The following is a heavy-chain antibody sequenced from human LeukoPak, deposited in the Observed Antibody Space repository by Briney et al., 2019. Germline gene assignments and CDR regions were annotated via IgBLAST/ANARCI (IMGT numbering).Heavy chain of an antibody. Sequence: GGSLRLSCAASGFMFSSNWMSWVRLAPGKGLEWVANIKEDGTETYYVDSVKGRFTISRDNAKNSLYLQMNNLRVEDTAVYYCAKEGRSLQTYWGQGTLVTVSS. CDR2: IKEDGTET. J-gene: IGHJ4*02. V-gene: IGHV3-7*03. CDR3: AKEGRSLQTY. CDR1: GFMFSSNW. D-gene: IGHD5-24*01.